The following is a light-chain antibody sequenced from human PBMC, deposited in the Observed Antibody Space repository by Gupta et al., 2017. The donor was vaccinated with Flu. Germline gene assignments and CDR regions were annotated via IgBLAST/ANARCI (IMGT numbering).Light chain of an antibody. Sequence: PASPSASVGDIVTIIIQASQTISRQLNCSQQKPGKAPKLLIYGVSSSQSQVPSTFSDTGSLTDMRLSIIMLLPADFATNYSQQSDSTAIAFGGGTKVEMK. CDR1: QTISRQ. CDR2: GVS. CDR3: QQSDSTAIA. J-gene: IGKJ4*01. V-gene: IGKV1-39*01.